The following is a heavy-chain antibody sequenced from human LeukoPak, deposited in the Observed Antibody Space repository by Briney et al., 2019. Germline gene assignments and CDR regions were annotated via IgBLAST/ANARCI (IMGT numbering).Heavy chain of an antibody. CDR1: GYTFTSYY. CDR3: ARDAHPRNYGSGSYAH. J-gene: IGHJ4*02. D-gene: IGHD3-10*01. Sequence: ASVKVSCKASGYTFTSYYMHWVRQAPGQGLEWMGIINPSGGSTSYAQKFQGRVTMTRDTSTSTVYMDLSSLRSEDTAVYYCARDAHPRNYGSGSYAHWGQGTLVTVSS. V-gene: IGHV1-46*03. CDR2: INPSGGST.